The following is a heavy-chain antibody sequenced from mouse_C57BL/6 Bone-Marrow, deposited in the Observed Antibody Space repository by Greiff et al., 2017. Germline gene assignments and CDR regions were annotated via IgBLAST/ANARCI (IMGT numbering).Heavy chain of an antibody. V-gene: IGHV1-53*01. CDR1: GYTFTSYW. CDR2: ITPSNGGT. J-gene: IGHJ2*01. D-gene: IGHD2-2*01. CDR3: ARWLWLRPGVYFDY. Sequence: QVQLQQSGTDLVKPGASVKLSCKASGYTFTSYWMHWVKQRPGQGLEWIGNITPSNGGTNYNEKFKSKATLTVEKSSSTAYMQLSSLTSEDSAVYYCARWLWLRPGVYFDYWGQGTTLTVSS.